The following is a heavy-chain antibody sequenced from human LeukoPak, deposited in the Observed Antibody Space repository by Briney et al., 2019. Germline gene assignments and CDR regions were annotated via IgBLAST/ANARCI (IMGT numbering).Heavy chain of an antibody. V-gene: IGHV4-39*07. CDR2: INHSGST. J-gene: IGHJ4*02. D-gene: IGHD3-10*01. Sequence: SETLSLTCTVSGGSISSNSDYWSWIRQPPGKGLEWIGEINHSGSTNYNPSLKSRVTISVDTSKNQFSLKLSSVTAADTAVYYCARGGSRVCDFDYWGQGTLVTVSS. CDR3: ARGGSRVCDFDY. CDR1: GGSISSNSDY.